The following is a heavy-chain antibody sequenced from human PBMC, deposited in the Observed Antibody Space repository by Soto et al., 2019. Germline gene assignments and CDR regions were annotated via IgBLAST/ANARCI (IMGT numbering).Heavy chain of an antibody. CDR3: ARGMTTVTTIDY. J-gene: IGHJ4*02. CDR1: GGSISSGGYS. D-gene: IGHD4-4*01. CDR2: IYHSGST. Sequence: QLQLQESGSGLVKPSQTLSLTCAVSGGSISSGGYSWSWIRQPPGKGLEWIGYIYHSGSTYYNPSLKSRVTMSVDRSKNQFSLKLTSVTAADTAVYYCARGMTTVTTIDYWGQGTLVTVSS. V-gene: IGHV4-30-2*01.